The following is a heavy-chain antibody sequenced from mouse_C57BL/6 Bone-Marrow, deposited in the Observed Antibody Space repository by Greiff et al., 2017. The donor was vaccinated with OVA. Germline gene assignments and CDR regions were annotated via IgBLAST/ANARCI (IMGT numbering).Heavy chain of an antibody. Sequence: EVQRVESGGGLVKPGGSLKLSCAASGFTFSSYTMSWVRQTPEKRLEWVATISGGGGNTYYPDSVKGRFTISRDNAKNTLYLQMSSLRSEDTALYYCARDLLHFDYWGQGTTLTVSS. CDR2: ISGGGGNT. D-gene: IGHD2-10*01. J-gene: IGHJ2*01. CDR3: ARDLLHFDY. V-gene: IGHV5-9*01. CDR1: GFTFSSYT.